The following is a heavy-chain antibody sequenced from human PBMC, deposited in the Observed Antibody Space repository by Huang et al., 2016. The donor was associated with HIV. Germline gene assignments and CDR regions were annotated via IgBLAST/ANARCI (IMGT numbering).Heavy chain of an antibody. CDR1: GYTLTELS. V-gene: IGHV1-24*01. CDR2: FEPEESET. D-gene: IGHD3-22*01. CDR3: ATVYRRFRNHDSGDYYFDY. Sequence: QVQLVQSGAEVTKPGASVKVSCKVSGYTLTELSMHWVRKAPGKGLDGMGGFEPEESETIHAQKFQGRFTMTEDTSTDTAYMELSSLRSEDTAVYYCATVYRRFRNHDSGDYYFDYWDQGTLVTVSS. J-gene: IGHJ4*02.